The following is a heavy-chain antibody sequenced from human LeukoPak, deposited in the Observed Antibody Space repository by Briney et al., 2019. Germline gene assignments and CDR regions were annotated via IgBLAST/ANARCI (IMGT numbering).Heavy chain of an antibody. CDR1: GFTFTNYG. Sequence: GGSLRLSCAASGFTFTNYGMHWVRQAPGKGLQWVALITYDGYYKYYSDSVKGRFTISSDTSKNTLYLQMNSLGAEDTAVYYCARDLSPVVRASPMGYWGQGTPVTVSS. D-gene: IGHD3-10*01. V-gene: IGHV3-30*03. J-gene: IGHJ4*02. CDR2: ITYDGYYK. CDR3: ARDLSPVVRASPMGY.